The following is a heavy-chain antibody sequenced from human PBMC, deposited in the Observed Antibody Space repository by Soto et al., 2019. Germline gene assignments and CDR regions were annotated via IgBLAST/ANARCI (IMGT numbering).Heavy chain of an antibody. Sequence: GGSLRLSCVASGFAFSYYGIHWVRQAPGKGLEWVGVISSDGMTTYYADAVKGRFTISRDNSKNTLFLQMDSLRPDDTAVYYCAKEIAVAGDLDYWGHGTLVTVSS. CDR1: GFAFSYYG. J-gene: IGHJ4*01. V-gene: IGHV3-30*18. D-gene: IGHD6-19*01. CDR3: AKEIAVAGDLDY. CDR2: ISSDGMTT.